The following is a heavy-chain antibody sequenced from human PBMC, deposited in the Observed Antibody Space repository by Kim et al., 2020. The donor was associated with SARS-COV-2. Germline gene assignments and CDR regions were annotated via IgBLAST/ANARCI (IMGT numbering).Heavy chain of an antibody. J-gene: IGHJ4*02. D-gene: IGHD3-22*01. Sequence: DSVKGRFTNSRDNSKNALYLQMTSLRAEETAVYYCAKDEGDYYDSSGISYWGQGTLVTVSS. CDR3: AKDEGDYYDSSGISY. V-gene: IGHV3-23*01.